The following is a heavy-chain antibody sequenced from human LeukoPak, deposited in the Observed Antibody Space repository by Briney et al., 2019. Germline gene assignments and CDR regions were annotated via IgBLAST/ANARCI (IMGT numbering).Heavy chain of an antibody. J-gene: IGHJ4*02. CDR3: AKVPSSGWWVGEVRPYDY. D-gene: IGHD6-19*01. V-gene: IGHV3-33*06. CDR2: IWYDGSNK. CDR1: GFTFSSYG. Sequence: GGSLRLSCAASGFTFSSYGMHWVRQAPGKGLEWVAVIWYDGSNKYYADSVKGRFTISRDNSKNTLYLQMNSLRAEDTAVYYCAKVPSSGWWVGEVRPYDYWGQGTLVTVSS.